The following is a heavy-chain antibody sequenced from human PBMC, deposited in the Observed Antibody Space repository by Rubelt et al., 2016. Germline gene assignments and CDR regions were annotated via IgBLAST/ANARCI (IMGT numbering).Heavy chain of an antibody. CDR1: GGTFSSYV. D-gene: IGHD3-3*01. CDR3: ARDTHYDFWTGSYPKHYFDY. V-gene: IGHV1-69*04. Sequence: KPGSSVKVSCKASGGTFSSYVINWVRQAPGQGLEWMGRIVPILHVTNYAQKFRGRVTITADKSTSTAYMELRSLRSDDTAMYFCARDTHYDFWTGSYPKHYFDYWGQGTLVTVSS. J-gene: IGHJ4*02. CDR2: IVPILHVT.